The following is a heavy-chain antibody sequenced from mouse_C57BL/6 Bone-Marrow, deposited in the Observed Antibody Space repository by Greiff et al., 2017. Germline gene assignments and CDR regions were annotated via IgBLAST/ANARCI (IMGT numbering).Heavy chain of an antibody. Sequence: VQLKESGAELVRPGASVKLSCTASGFNIKDDYMHWVKQRPEQGLEWIGRIDPENGETEYASKFQGKATITADTSSNTAYLQLSSLTSEDTAVXYWATGSYFDYWGQGTTLTVSS. CDR1: GFNIKDDY. CDR3: ATGSYFDY. J-gene: IGHJ2*01. V-gene: IGHV14-4*01. CDR2: IDPENGET. D-gene: IGHD1-1*01.